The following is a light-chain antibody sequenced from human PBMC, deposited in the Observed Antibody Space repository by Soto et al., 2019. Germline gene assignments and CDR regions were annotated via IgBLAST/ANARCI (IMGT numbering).Light chain of an antibody. CDR1: QSVSSNY. Sequence: EIVLTQSPGTLSLSPGERATLSCRASQSVSSNYLAWYQQRPGQAPRLLIYGASGRATGIPDRFGGSGSGTDFTLTISRLEPEDFAVYYCQQRNSWPLTFGGGTKVEIK. J-gene: IGKJ4*01. CDR2: GAS. V-gene: IGKV3D-20*02. CDR3: QQRNSWPLT.